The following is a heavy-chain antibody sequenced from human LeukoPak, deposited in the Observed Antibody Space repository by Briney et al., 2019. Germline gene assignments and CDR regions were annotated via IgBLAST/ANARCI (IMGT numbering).Heavy chain of an antibody. CDR3: ARDIGDCSSTSCYGRDNWFDP. V-gene: IGHV3-7*03. J-gene: IGHJ5*02. CDR1: GFSVSSNY. Sequence: GGSLRLSCAASGFSVSSNYLSWVRQAPGKGLEWVANIKQDGSEKYYVDSVKGRFTISRDNAKNSLYLQMNSLRAEDTAVYYCARDIGDCSSTSCYGRDNWFDPWGQGTLVTVSS. D-gene: IGHD2-2*01. CDR2: IKQDGSEK.